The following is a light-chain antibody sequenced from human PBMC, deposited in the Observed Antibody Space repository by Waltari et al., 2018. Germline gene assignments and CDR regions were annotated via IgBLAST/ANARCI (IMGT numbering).Light chain of an antibody. V-gene: IGKV1D-12*01. CDR3: QHADSVPIT. CDR2: AGS. J-gene: IGKJ5*01. Sequence: DIYMMNSPSSVSASVGDRVTITCRASLGISSCLAWYQHKPGKVPKLLIIAGSSWQSGAPSRFSGSGAVTEFAHIISSRQPEDFATYYCQHADSVPITSSQGTRLEIK. CDR1: LGISSC.